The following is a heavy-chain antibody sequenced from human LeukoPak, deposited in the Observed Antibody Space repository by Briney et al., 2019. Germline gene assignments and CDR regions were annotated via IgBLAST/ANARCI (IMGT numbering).Heavy chain of an antibody. Sequence: GGSLRLSCAASGFTFSSYEMNWVRQAPGKGLEWVSYISRSSTTIYYADSVKGRFTISRDNAKNSLYLQMNSLRAEDTAVYYCAKNGYSSSWYDYWGQGTLVTVSS. CDR2: ISRSSTTI. D-gene: IGHD6-13*01. CDR3: AKNGYSSSWYDY. CDR1: GFTFSSYE. V-gene: IGHV3-48*01. J-gene: IGHJ4*02.